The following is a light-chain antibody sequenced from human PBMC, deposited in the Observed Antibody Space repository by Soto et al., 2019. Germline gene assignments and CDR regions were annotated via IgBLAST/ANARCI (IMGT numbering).Light chain of an antibody. CDR2: SAS. Sequence: DIQMTQSPSSLSACVGDRVTITCRASQSISSYLNWYHQKPGKAPKLLIYSASSLQSGVPSRFSGSGSGTDFTLTISSLQPEDFATYYCQQSYTTPWTFGQGTKVDIK. CDR1: QSISSY. J-gene: IGKJ1*01. CDR3: QQSYTTPWT. V-gene: IGKV1-39*01.